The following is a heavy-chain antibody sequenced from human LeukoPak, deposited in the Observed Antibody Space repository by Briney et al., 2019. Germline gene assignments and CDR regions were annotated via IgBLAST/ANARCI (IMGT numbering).Heavy chain of an antibody. CDR3: ARDKAAAGY. V-gene: IGHV3-30-3*01. J-gene: IGHJ4*02. Sequence: PGGSLRLSCVASGFTFNTYSMHWVRQAPGKGLEWVAVLSFDGDEKHYADSVKGRFTISRDNSKNTLYLQLNSLRAEDTAVYYCARDKAAAGYWGQGTLVTVSS. CDR2: LSFDGDEK. CDR1: GFTFNTYS. D-gene: IGHD6-13*01.